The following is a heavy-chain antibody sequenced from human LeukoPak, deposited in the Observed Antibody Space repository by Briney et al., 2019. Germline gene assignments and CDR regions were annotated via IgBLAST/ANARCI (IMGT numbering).Heavy chain of an antibody. V-gene: IGHV3-9*01. D-gene: IGHD3-9*01. CDR3: AKGSYYDILTGYYEFDY. J-gene: IGHJ4*02. CDR1: GFTFDDYA. Sequence: PGRSLRLSCAASGFTFDDYAMHWVRQAPGKGLEWVSGISWNSGSIGYADSVKGRFTISRDNAKNSLYLQMNSLRAKDTALYYCAKGSYYDILTGYYEFDYWGQGTLVTVSS. CDR2: ISWNSGSI.